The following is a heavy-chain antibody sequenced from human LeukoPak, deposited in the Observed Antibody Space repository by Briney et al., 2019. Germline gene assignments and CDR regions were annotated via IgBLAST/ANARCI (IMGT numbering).Heavy chain of an antibody. D-gene: IGHD1-26*01. CDR3: ARDRPTGSYYSIDY. CDR1: GFSSYG. J-gene: IGHJ4*02. V-gene: IGHV3-33*01. Sequence: GRSLRLSCAASGFSSYGMHWVRQAPGKGLEWVAVIWYDESNKYYADSVKGRFTISRDNSKNTVYLQMNSLRVEDTAIYYCARDRPTGSYYSIDYWGQGTLATVSS. CDR2: IWYDESNK.